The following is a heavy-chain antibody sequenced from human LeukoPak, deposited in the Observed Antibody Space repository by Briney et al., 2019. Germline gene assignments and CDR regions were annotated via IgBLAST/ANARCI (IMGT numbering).Heavy chain of an antibody. J-gene: IGHJ4*02. Sequence: ASVKVSFKASGGTFSSYAISWVRQAPGQGLEWMGGIIPIFGTANYAQKFQGRVTITADESTSTAYMELSSLRSDDTAVYYCARDPSNTSGYRVFHDYWGQGALVTVSS. V-gene: IGHV1-69*13. CDR3: ARDPSNTSGYRVFHDY. CDR2: IIPIFGTA. CDR1: GGTFSSYA. D-gene: IGHD2-2*01.